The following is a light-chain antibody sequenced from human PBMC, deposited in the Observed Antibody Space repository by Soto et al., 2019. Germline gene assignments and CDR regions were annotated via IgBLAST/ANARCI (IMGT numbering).Light chain of an antibody. CDR3: SSFSSDTTLFV. CDR2: EVS. V-gene: IGLV2-14*01. Sequence: QSVLTQPASVSGSPGQSITISCTGTSSDVGGYNYVSWYQQHPDKAPKLIIYEVSNRPSGVSNRFSGSKSGNTASLTISGLQAEDEADYYCSSFSSDTTLFVFGGGTKVTVL. J-gene: IGLJ1*01. CDR1: SSDVGGYNY.